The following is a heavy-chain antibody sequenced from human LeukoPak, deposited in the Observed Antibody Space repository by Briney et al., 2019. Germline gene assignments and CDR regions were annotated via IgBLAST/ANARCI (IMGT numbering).Heavy chain of an antibody. J-gene: IGHJ4*02. Sequence: GGSLRLSCAASGFTFTNYWMHWVRQIPGKGLVWVSHINNDGTNTFYADSVRGRFTISRDNVRNTVYLQMNSLRAEDTALYYCARDGSYDYWGQGTLVIVSS. CDR1: GFTFTNYW. CDR3: ARDGSYDY. CDR2: INNDGTNT. V-gene: IGHV3-74*01.